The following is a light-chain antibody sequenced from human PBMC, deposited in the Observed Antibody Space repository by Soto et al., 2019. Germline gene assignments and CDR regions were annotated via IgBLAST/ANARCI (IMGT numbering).Light chain of an antibody. CDR2: KAS. V-gene: IGKV1-5*03. Sequence: DIQMTQSPSTLSASVGDRVSITCRASQSISSWLAWYQQIPGKAPKLPIYKASSLESGVPSRFSGSESGTEFTLTISSLQPDDFATYYCQEYSGYSLTFGGGTKVEIK. CDR1: QSISSW. CDR3: QEYSGYSLT. J-gene: IGKJ4*01.